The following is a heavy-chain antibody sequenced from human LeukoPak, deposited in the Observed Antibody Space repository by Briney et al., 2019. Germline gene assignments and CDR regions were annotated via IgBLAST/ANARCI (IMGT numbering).Heavy chain of an antibody. CDR3: ASAVAGTFFDY. Sequence: SETLSLTCTVSGGSISSYYWSWIRQPPGKGLEWIGYIYYSGSTNYNPSLKSRVTISVDTSKNQFSLKQGSVTAADTAVYYCASAVAGTFFDYWGQGTLVTVSS. J-gene: IGHJ4*02. D-gene: IGHD6-19*01. V-gene: IGHV4-59*01. CDR2: IYYSGST. CDR1: GGSISSYY.